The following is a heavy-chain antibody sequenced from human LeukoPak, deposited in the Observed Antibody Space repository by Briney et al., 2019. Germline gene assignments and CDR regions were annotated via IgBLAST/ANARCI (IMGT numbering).Heavy chain of an antibody. J-gene: IGHJ4*02. V-gene: IGHV4-30-2*01. CDR1: GGSISSGGYY. CDR3: TAPNDYGIDY. Sequence: SETLSLTCTVSGGSISSGGYYWSWIRQPPGKGLEWIGYIYHSGSTYYNPSLKSRVTISVDRSKNQFSLKLSSVTAADTAVYYCTAPNDYGIDYWGQGTLVTVSS. CDR2: IYHSGST. D-gene: IGHD4-17*01.